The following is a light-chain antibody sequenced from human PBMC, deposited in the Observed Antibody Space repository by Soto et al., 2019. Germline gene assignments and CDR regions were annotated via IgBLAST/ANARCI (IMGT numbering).Light chain of an antibody. V-gene: IGLV2-8*01. CDR2: EVN. J-gene: IGLJ1*01. Sequence: QSALTQPASAPGSTGQSVTISCTGTSSDVGGYNYVSWYQQHPGKVPKLMIYEVNKRPSGVPDRFSGSKSGNTASLTVSGLQPEDEADYYCTSYAGGNNVFGTGTKLTV. CDR3: TSYAGGNNV. CDR1: SSDVGGYNY.